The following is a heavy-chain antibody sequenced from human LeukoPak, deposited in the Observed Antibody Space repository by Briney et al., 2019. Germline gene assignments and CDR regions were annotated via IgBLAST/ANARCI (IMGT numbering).Heavy chain of an antibody. CDR3: ATWYYYDSSDYYLADY. Sequence: ASVKVSCKVSGYTLTEFSMHWVRQAPGKGLEWMGGFDPEDGETIYAQELQGRVTMTKDTSTDTDYMELSSLRSEDTAVYYCATWYYYDSSDYYLADYWGQGTLVTVSS. CDR1: GYTLTEFS. D-gene: IGHD3-22*01. V-gene: IGHV1-24*01. J-gene: IGHJ4*02. CDR2: FDPEDGET.